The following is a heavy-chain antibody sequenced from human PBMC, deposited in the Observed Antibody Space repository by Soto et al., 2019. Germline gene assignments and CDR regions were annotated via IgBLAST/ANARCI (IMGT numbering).Heavy chain of an antibody. V-gene: IGHV3-11*01. CDR3: ASLLPVSITY. J-gene: IGHJ4*02. D-gene: IGHD5-12*01. CDR1: GFTFSDYY. CDR2: ISSGGGTI. Sequence: GGSLRLSCAASGFTFSDYYMTWIRQAPGKGLEWVSYISSGGGTIYYADSVKGRFTISRDNAKNSLYLQMNSLRAEDTAVYYCASLLPVSITYGGEGTLVTVSS.